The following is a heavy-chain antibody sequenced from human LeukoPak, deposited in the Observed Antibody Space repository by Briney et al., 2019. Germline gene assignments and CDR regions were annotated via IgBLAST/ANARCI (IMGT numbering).Heavy chain of an antibody. CDR3: ARVTLGTYYFDY. D-gene: IGHD3-16*01. Sequence: GGSLRLSCAASGFTFSDYYMRWIRQAPGKGLEWVSYISSSGNTIYYADSVKGRFTISRDNAKNSLYLQMNSLRAEDTAVYYCARVTLGTYYFDYWGQGTLVTVCS. CDR1: GFTFSDYY. J-gene: IGHJ4*02. V-gene: IGHV3-11*04. CDR2: ISSSGNTI.